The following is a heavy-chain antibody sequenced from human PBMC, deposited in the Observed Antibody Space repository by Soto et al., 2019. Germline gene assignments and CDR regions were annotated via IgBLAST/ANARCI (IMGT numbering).Heavy chain of an antibody. CDR3: ARNNHDILTGYYHWYFDL. J-gene: IGHJ2*01. Sequence: QVQLQESGPGLVKPSETLSLTCTVSGGSISSYYWSWIRQPPGKGLEWIGYIDYSGSTNYNPSLKSRVIISVDTSKNQFSLKLSSVTAADTAVYYCARNNHDILTGYYHWYFDLWGRGTLVTVSS. CDR1: GGSISSYY. D-gene: IGHD3-9*01. CDR2: IDYSGST. V-gene: IGHV4-59*01.